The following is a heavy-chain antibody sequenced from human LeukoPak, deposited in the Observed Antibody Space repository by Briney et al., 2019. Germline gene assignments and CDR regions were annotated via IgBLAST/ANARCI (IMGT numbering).Heavy chain of an antibody. CDR2: ISGSGGST. D-gene: IGHD2-2*01. J-gene: IGHJ4*02. Sequence: GGSLRLSCAASGFIFSSYAMSWVRQAPGKGLEWVSAISGSGGSTYYADSVKGRFTISRDNSKNTLYLQMNSLRAEDTAVYYCAKDLGSRVPAAMSFDYWGQGTLVTVSS. CDR3: AKDLGSRVPAAMSFDY. V-gene: IGHV3-23*01. CDR1: GFIFSSYA.